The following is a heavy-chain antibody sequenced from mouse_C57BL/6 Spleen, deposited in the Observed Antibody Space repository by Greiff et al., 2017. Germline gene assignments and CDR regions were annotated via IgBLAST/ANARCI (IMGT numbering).Heavy chain of an antibody. V-gene: IGHV6-3*01. D-gene: IGHD2-5*01. CDR1: GFTFSNYW. CDR3: TAYYSNYPAWFAY. CDR2: IRLKSDNYAT. J-gene: IGHJ3*01. Sequence: EVKVEESGGGLVQPGGSMKLSCVASGFTFSNYWMNWVRQSPEKGLEWVAQIRLKSDNYATHYAESVKGRFTISRDDSKSSVYLQMNNLRAEDTGIYYCTAYYSNYPAWFAYWGQGTLVTVSA.